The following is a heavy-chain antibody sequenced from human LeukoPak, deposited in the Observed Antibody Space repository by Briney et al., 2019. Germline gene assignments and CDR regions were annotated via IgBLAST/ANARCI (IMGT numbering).Heavy chain of an antibody. V-gene: IGHV3-48*03. CDR2: ISSSGSTI. D-gene: IGHD3-10*01. Sequence: GGSLRLSCAASGFTFSSYEMNWARQAPGKGLEWVSYISSSGSTIYYADSVKGRFTISRDNAKNSLYLQMNSLKTEDTAVYYCTTELRITMVRGVLDSDYWGQGTLVTVSS. CDR3: TTELRITMVRGVLDSDY. CDR1: GFTFSSYE. J-gene: IGHJ4*02.